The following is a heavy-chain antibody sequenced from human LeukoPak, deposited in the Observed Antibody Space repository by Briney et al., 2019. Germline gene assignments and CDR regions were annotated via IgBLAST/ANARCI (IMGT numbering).Heavy chain of an antibody. Sequence: PSGTLSLTCAVSGGSISSSNWWSWVRQPPGKGLEWIGEIYHSGSTNYNPSLKSRVTISVDKSKNQFSLKLSSVTAADTAVYYCARAFYYHGSGSNGGNWFDPWGQGTLVTVSS. J-gene: IGHJ5*02. CDR2: IYHSGST. D-gene: IGHD3-10*01. CDR3: ARAFYYHGSGSNGGNWFDP. CDR1: GGSISSSNW. V-gene: IGHV4-4*02.